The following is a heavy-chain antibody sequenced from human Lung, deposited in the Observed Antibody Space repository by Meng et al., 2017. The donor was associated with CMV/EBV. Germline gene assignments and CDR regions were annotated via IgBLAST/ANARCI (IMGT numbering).Heavy chain of an antibody. CDR2: ISPDGSSA. V-gene: IGHV3-74*03. CDR3: TAWAHILAVAPTGDNY. CDR1: GFTFRSYW. Sequence: GEXXTISCAASGFTFRSYWMDWVRQAPGKGLVWVSRISPDGSSAAYADPVRGRFTISRDNAKNTLYLQMNSLRVEDTAVYYCTAWAHILAVAPTGDNYWGQGTLVTVSS. J-gene: IGHJ4*02. D-gene: IGHD7-27*01.